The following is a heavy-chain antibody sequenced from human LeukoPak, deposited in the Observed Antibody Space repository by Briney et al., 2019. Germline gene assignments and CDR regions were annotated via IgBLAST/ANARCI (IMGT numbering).Heavy chain of an antibody. D-gene: IGHD3-9*01. CDR1: GFTFSSYS. V-gene: IGHV3-48*04. J-gene: IGHJ4*02. CDR3: ARTYYDILTGYNPYFDY. CDR2: ISSTSSIK. Sequence: GGSLRLSCAASGFTFSSYSMNWVRQAPGKGLEWVSYISSTSSIKYYADSVKGRFTISRDNAKNFLYLQMNSLRAEDTAVYYCARTYYDILTGYNPYFDYWARESWSPSPQ.